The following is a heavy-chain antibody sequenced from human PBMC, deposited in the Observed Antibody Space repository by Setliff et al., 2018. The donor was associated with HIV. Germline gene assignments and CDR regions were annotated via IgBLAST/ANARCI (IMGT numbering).Heavy chain of an antibody. Sequence: SETLSLTCDVSGGSISSGGYSWSWIRQPPGKGLEWIGYIYHRGSTNYNPSLKSRVTISVDTSKNQFSLKLSSVTAADTAVYYCARDLDYGDYDRNYYYGMDVWGQGTTVTVSS. D-gene: IGHD4-17*01. V-gene: IGHV4-30-2*01. J-gene: IGHJ6*02. CDR3: ARDLDYGDYDRNYYYGMDV. CDR2: IYHRGST. CDR1: GGSISSGGYS.